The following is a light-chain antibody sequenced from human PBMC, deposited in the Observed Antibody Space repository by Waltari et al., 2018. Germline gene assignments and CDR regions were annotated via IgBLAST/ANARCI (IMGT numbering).Light chain of an antibody. CDR3: QKLNSYPPTT. Sequence: DIQLTQSPSFLSASVADRVTITCRASQGISSYLAWYQQKPGRAPKLLIYSASTLQSGVPSRFSGSGSGTEFTLTISSLQPEDFATYYCQKLNSYPPTTFGQGTRLEIK. CDR1: QGISSY. CDR2: SAS. J-gene: IGKJ5*01. V-gene: IGKV1-9*01.